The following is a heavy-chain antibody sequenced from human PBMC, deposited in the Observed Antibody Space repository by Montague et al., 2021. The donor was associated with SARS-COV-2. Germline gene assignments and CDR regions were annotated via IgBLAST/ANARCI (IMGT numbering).Heavy chain of an antibody. CDR3: SRGEGWFGEILHHDAFDI. J-gene: IGHJ3*02. Sequence: SETLSLTCTVSGGSISSYYWCWIRQPPGKGLEWFGYIYYSGSTNYNHSLKSRVTISVDTSKNQFSLTLSSVTAADTAVYYCSRGEGWFGEILHHDAFDIWGQGTMVTVSS. CDR2: IYYSGST. D-gene: IGHD3-10*01. CDR1: GGSISSYY. V-gene: IGHV4-59*01.